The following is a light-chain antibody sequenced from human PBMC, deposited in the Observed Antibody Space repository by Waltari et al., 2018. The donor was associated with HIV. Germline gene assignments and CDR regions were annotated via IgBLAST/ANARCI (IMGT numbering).Light chain of an antibody. CDR1: SGSIASSY. Sequence: NFILTQPRSVSESPGKTVTISCTRSSGSIASSYVLWYQQRPGSAPTPVIYEDHRRPSGVPDRFSGSIDSSSNSASLTISGLKAVDEADYYCHSHHHSTWVFGGGTRLTVL. V-gene: IGLV6-57*03. CDR3: HSHHHSTWV. J-gene: IGLJ3*02. CDR2: EDH.